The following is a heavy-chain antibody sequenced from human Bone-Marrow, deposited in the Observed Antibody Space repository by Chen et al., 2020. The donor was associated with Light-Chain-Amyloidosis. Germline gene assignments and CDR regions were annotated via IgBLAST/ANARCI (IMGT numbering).Heavy chain of an antibody. V-gene: IGHV5-51*01. Sequence: EVQLEQSGPEVKKPGESLKISCKGSGYTFPNYWIGWVRQMTGKGLGWMGVIYPDVSDARYSPSFEGQVTISADKSITTAYLQWRSLKASDTAMYYCARRRDGYNFDYWGQGTLVTVSS. D-gene: IGHD5-12*01. J-gene: IGHJ4*02. CDR2: IYPDVSDA. CDR3: ARRRDGYNFDY. CDR1: GYTFPNYW.